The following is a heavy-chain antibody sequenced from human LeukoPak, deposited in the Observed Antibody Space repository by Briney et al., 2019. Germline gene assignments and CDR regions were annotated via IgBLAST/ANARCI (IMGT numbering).Heavy chain of an antibody. Sequence: GASVKVSCKASGGTFSSYAISWVRQAPGQGLEWMGGIIPIFGTANYAQKFQGRVTITADESTSTAYMELSSLRSEDTAVYYCASPPMAYYDSSGSPAFDIWGQGTMVTVSS. D-gene: IGHD3-22*01. CDR1: GGTFSSYA. CDR3: ASPPMAYYDSSGSPAFDI. CDR2: IIPIFGTA. V-gene: IGHV1-69*13. J-gene: IGHJ3*02.